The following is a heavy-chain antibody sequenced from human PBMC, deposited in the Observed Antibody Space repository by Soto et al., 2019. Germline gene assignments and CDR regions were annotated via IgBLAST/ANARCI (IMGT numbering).Heavy chain of an antibody. CDR2: IYYRGNA. CDR3: AITFFRYFDWLSRMEYYMDV. Sequence: SETLSLTCSVSDDSINSDKYYWGWIRQPPGKGLEWIGSIYYRGNAYYNPSLQTRVTISLDKSKSQFSLKLNSVTAADTAVYYCAITFFRYFDWLSRMEYYMDVWGKGTTVTVSS. CDR1: DDSINSDKYY. J-gene: IGHJ6*03. D-gene: IGHD3-9*01. V-gene: IGHV4-39*01.